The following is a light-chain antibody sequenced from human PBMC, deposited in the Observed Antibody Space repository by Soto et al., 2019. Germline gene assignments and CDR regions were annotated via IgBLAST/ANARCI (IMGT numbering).Light chain of an antibody. CDR1: PSVTNF. V-gene: IGKV3-20*01. CDR3: HQYATSPYT. CDR2: GAS. J-gene: IGKJ2*01. Sequence: EVVLTQSRATLALCPGKRATLSFRASPSVTNFLAWYQQKPGQAPRLLIYGASSRATGIPDRFSGSGSGTDFTLTISRLEPEDFAVYFCHQYATSPYTFGLGTKVDIK.